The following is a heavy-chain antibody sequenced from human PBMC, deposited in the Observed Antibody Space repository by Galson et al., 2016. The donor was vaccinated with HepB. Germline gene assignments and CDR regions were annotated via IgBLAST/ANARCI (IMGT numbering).Heavy chain of an antibody. V-gene: IGHV3-23*01. CDR1: GFTFSPYA. CDR3: VRTVSVGARPGRHHDH. Sequence: SLRLSCAASGFTFSPYAMSWVRQAPGQGLEWVSIISSGAYKTYYADSVKGRFTISRDDSKDSVYLQMNSLRPDDTAVYYCVRTVSVGARPGRHHDHWGQGTVVTVSS. D-gene: IGHD1-26*01. J-gene: IGHJ4*02. CDR2: ISSGAYKT.